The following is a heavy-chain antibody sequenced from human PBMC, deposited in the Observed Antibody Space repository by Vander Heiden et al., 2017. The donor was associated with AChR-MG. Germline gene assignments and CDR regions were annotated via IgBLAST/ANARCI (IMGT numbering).Heavy chain of an antibody. Sequence: EVQLLESGAGLVQPGGSLRLPCAASGITFSSYAMSWVRQAPGKGLEWVSAISGSGGSTYYADSVKGRFTISRDNSKNTLYLQMNSLRAEDTAVYYCATIVGGYPHYYFDYWGHGTLVTVSS. CDR3: ATIVGGYPHYYFDY. CDR2: ISGSGGST. V-gene: IGHV3-23*01. CDR1: GITFSSYA. J-gene: IGHJ4*01. D-gene: IGHD3-22*01.